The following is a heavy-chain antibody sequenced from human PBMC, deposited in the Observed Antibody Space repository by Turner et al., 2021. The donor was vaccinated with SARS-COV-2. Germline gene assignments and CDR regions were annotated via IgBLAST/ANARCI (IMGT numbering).Heavy chain of an antibody. V-gene: IGHV4-59*08. CDR2: IYYSGGT. Sequence: QVQLQESGPGLVKPSETVSLTCTVSGGSMRSNYWTWVRQPPGKGLGWIGHIYYSGGTNYNPSLKSRVTISIDTSKNQFSLSLSSVTAADTAVYYCARHATVTENYSNGMDVWGQGTTVTVS. D-gene: IGHD4-17*01. J-gene: IGHJ6*02. CDR1: GGSMRSNY. CDR3: ARHATVTENYSNGMDV.